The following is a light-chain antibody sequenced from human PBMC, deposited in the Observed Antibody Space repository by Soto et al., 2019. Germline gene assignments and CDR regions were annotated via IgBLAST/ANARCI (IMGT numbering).Light chain of an antibody. Sequence: DIQMTQSPSTLSASVGDRVTITCRASQSISSWLAWYQQKPRKASKLLIYDASSLESGVPSRFSGSGSGTEFTLTISSLQPDDFATYYCQQYNSYSTFGQGTKVDIK. J-gene: IGKJ2*01. CDR1: QSISSW. CDR3: QQYNSYST. CDR2: DAS. V-gene: IGKV1-5*01.